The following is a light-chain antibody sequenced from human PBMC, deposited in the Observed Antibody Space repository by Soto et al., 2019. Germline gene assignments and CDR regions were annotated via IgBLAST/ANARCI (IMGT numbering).Light chain of an antibody. CDR1: QSVSSNY. V-gene: IGKV3-20*01. Sequence: EIVLTQSPGTLSLSPGERATLSCRASQSVSSNYLAWYQQKPDQAPRLLIYDASSRATGIPDRISGSGSGTDFTLTISRLEPEDFVVYYCQQYGSSPLTFGGGTKVEIK. CDR3: QQYGSSPLT. CDR2: DAS. J-gene: IGKJ4*01.